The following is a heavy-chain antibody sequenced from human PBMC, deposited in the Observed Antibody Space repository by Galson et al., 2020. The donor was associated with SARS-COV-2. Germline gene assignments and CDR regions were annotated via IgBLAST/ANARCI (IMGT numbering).Heavy chain of an antibody. V-gene: IGHV2-5*01. D-gene: IGHD3-22*01. J-gene: IGHJ3*01. Sequence: SGPTLVKPTQTLTLTCTFSGMSLSSSGAGVGWIRQPPGKALEWLALIYWSDDKRYRPSLKSRLTITKDTSKNQVVLTMTNMDPVDTATYYCARRFYYDSPDAFDVWGQGTMVTVSA. CDR2: IYWSDDK. CDR1: GMSLSSSGAG. CDR3: ARRFYYDSPDAFDV.